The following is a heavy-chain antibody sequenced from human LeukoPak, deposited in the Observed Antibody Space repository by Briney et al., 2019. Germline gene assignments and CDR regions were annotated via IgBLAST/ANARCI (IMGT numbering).Heavy chain of an antibody. V-gene: IGHV3-11*05. J-gene: IGHJ5*02. D-gene: IGHD3-10*01. CDR1: GFTFSDYY. Sequence: GGSLRLSCAASGFTFSDYYMTWIRQAPGKGLEWVSYISSSSSYTEYADSVKGRFTISGDNAKNSVYLQMNSLRADDTAVYYCAREGGYGSGRGWFDPWGQGTLVTVSS. CDR3: AREGGYGSGRGWFDP. CDR2: ISSSSSYT.